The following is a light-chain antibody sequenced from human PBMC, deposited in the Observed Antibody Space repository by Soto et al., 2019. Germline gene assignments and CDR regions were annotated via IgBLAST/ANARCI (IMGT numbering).Light chain of an antibody. J-gene: IGKJ2*01. CDR3: QQLNSYPYT. CDR2: AAS. CDR1: QGISSY. Sequence: DIQLTQSPSFLSASVGDRVTITCRASQGISSYLAWYQQKPGKAPKLLIYAASTLQSGVPSRFSGSGSGTECTLTISILQPEDFATYYCQQLNSYPYTFGQGTKLEIK. V-gene: IGKV1-9*01.